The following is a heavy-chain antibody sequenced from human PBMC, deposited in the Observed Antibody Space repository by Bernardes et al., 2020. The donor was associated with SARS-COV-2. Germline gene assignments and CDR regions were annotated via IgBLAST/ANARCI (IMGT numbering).Heavy chain of an antibody. V-gene: IGHV3-23*01. CDR1: GFTFKNYS. D-gene: IGHD1-20*01. Sequence: GGSLRLSCTASGFTFKNYSVTRVRRAPGKGLDGDAGISGSGSDRSYGASVKGRVTISRDSSKNTVYLQMNNLRDDDTAVYYCAKGWTKTLITPMYVMDVWGQGTTVTVSS. J-gene: IGHJ6*02. CDR2: ISGSGSDR. CDR3: AKGWTKTLITPMYVMDV.